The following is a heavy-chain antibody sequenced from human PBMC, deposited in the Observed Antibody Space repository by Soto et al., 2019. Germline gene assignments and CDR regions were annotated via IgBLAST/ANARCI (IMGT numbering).Heavy chain of an antibody. J-gene: IGHJ6*02. D-gene: IGHD3-10*01. V-gene: IGHV3-15*01. CDR3: TTLFGSGSYYNPYYYYGMDV. CDR2: IKSKTDGGTT. Sequence: LRLSCVASGFTFSNAWMSWVRQAPGKGLEWVGRIKSKTDGGTTDYAAPVKGRFTVSRDDSKNTLYLQMNSLKTEDTAVYYCTTLFGSGSYYNPYYYYGMDVWGQGTTVTVS. CDR1: GFTFSNAW.